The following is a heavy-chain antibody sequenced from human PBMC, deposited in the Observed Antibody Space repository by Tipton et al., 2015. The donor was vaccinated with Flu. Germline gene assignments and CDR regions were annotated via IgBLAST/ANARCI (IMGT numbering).Heavy chain of an antibody. CDR1: GYSFTSYW. Sequence: QSGAEVKKPGESLKISCKASGYSFTSYWIGWVRQVPGKGLEWLAVIYPSDSDIRYNPSFQGQVTISADKSITTAYLQWSNLKAADTAIYYCARHQGSYHNWYFDLWGRGTPVTVSS. J-gene: IGHJ2*01. CDR3: ARHQGSYHNWYFDL. CDR2: IYPSDSDI. V-gene: IGHV5-51*01. D-gene: IGHD3-10*01.